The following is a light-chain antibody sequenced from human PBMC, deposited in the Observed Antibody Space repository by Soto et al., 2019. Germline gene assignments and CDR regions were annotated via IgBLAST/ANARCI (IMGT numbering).Light chain of an antibody. CDR1: SSDVGGYNY. J-gene: IGLJ2*01. V-gene: IGLV2-14*03. CDR2: DVS. CDR3: SSYASSNTVI. Sequence: QSALTQPASVSGSPGQSITISCTGTSSDVGGYNYVSWYQQHPGKAPKLMIYDVSNRPSGISNRFSGSKSGNTASLTISGLQAEDEADYYCSSYASSNTVILGGVTKVTVL.